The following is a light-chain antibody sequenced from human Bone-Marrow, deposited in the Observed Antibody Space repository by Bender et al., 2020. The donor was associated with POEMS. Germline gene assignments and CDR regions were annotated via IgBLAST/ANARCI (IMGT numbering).Light chain of an antibody. CDR2: DDS. V-gene: IGLV3-21*02. Sequence: SYVLTQPPSVSVAPGQTARITCGGHNVGGNSVHWYQRKPGQAPVLVVYDDSDRPSGIPERFSGSNSDNTATLTISRVEAGDEADYYCQVWDSREHPEVFGGGTRLSVL. CDR1: NVGGNS. CDR3: QVWDSREHPEV. J-gene: IGLJ2*01.